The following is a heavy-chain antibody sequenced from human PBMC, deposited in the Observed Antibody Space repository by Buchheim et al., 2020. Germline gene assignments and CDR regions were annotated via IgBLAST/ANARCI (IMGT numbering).Heavy chain of an antibody. CDR3: ARVTIVVVPAAIFAFDI. Sequence: QVQLQESGPGLVKPSEILSLTCTVSGGSVSSGSYYWSWIRQPPGKGLEWIGYIYYSGSTNYNPSLKSRVTISVDTSKNQFSLKLSSVTAADTAVYYCARVTIVVVPAAIFAFDIWGQGT. D-gene: IGHD2-2*01. J-gene: IGHJ3*02. CDR1: GGSVSSGSYY. V-gene: IGHV4-61*01. CDR2: IYYSGST.